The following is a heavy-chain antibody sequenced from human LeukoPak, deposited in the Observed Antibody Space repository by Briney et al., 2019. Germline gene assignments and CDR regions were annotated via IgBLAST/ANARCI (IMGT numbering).Heavy chain of an antibody. Sequence: GGSLRLSCAASGFTFSSYAMHWVRQAPGKGLEWVAVISYDGSNKYYADSVKGRFTISRDNSKNTLYLQRNSMRAEDTAVYYCARRQGLWEPLVLGAFDIWGQGTMVTVSS. CDR1: GFTFSSYA. J-gene: IGHJ3*02. CDR2: ISYDGSNK. V-gene: IGHV3-30-3*01. D-gene: IGHD6-13*01. CDR3: ARRQGLWEPLVLGAFDI.